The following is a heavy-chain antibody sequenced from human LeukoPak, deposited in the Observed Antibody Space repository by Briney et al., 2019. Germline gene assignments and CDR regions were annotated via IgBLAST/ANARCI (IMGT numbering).Heavy chain of an antibody. CDR2: IYYRGST. D-gene: IGHD2-2*01. V-gene: IGHV4-59*01. CDR3: ARGDFCSSSSCYLRPMDV. CDR1: GGSISDYY. Sequence: SETLSLTCTVSGGSISDYYWSWIRHPPEKGLEWIGYIYYRGSTTYNPSLKSRVTMSVDTAKNQFSLKLRSVTAADTAVYYCARGDFCSSSSCYLRPMDVWGKGTTVTVSS. J-gene: IGHJ6*03.